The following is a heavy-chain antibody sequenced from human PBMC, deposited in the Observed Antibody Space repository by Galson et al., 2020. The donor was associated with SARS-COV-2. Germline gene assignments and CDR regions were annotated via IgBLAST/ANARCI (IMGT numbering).Heavy chain of an antibody. CDR2: INHSGST. V-gene: IGHV4-34*01. Sequence: SETLSLTCAVYGGSLSGYYWSWIRQPPAKGLEWIGEINHSGSTNYNPSLKRRVTISVDTSKNQFSLKLSSVTAADTAVYYCARWGYCSSTSCYQREYYFDYWGQGTLVTVSS. CDR3: ARWGYCSSTSCYQREYYFDY. CDR1: GGSLSGYY. D-gene: IGHD2-2*01. J-gene: IGHJ4*02.